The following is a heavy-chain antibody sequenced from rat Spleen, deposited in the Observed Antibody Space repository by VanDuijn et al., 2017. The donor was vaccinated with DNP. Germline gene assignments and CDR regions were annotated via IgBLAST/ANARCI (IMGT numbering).Heavy chain of an antibody. Sequence: EVQLVESGGGLVQPGRSLKLSCVASKFTFSYYGMAWVRQAPKKGLEWVATISPSGGSTYYRDSVKGRFTFSRDNAKSTLYLEMNSLRSEDMATYYCVRPDYYFGSYPFFWGPGTMVTVSS. CDR1: KFTFSYYG. CDR2: ISPSGGST. V-gene: IGHV5-7*01. CDR3: VRPDYYFGSYPFF. D-gene: IGHD1-12*02. J-gene: IGHJ1*01.